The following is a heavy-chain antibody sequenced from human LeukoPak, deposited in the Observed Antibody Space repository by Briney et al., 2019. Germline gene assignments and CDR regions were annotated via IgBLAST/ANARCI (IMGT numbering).Heavy chain of an antibody. D-gene: IGHD3-22*01. J-gene: IGHJ5*02. CDR2: IYYSGST. V-gene: IGHV4-39*07. CDR3: ATTMIVVVPPIGWFDP. Sequence: PSETLSLTCTVSGGSISSSSYYWGWIRQPPGKGLEWIGSIYYSGSTYYNPSLKSRVTISVDTSKNQFSLKLSSVTAADTAVYYCATTMIVVVPPIGWFDPWGQGTLVTVSS. CDR1: GGSISSSSYY.